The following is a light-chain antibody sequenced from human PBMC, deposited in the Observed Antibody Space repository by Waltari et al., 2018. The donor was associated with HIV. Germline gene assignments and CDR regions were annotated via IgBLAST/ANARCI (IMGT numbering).Light chain of an antibody. CDR2: AAS. CDR1: QGISNY. J-gene: IGKJ1*01. V-gene: IGKV1-27*01. Sequence: DIQMTQSPSSLSASVGDRVTITCRASQGISNYLAWYQQKPVKVPKLLIYAASTLHSGVPSRVSGSGSGTDFTLTISSLQPEDVATYYCQKYNSAHWTFGQGTKVEIK. CDR3: QKYNSAHWT.